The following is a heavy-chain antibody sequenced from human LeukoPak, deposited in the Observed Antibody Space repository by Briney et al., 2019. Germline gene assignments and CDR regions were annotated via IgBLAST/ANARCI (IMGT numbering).Heavy chain of an antibody. V-gene: IGHV4-61*01. J-gene: IGHJ3*02. Sequence: SETLSLTCTVSGGSISSGSYYWSWIRQPPGKGLECIGFIYYSGSTNYNPSLKSRVTISVDTSKNQFSLKLSSVTAADTAVYYCARARNYYDSSDYYYEGDAFDIWGQGTMVTVSS. CDR3: ARARNYYDSSDYYYEGDAFDI. CDR1: GGSISSGSYY. CDR2: IYYSGST. D-gene: IGHD3-22*01.